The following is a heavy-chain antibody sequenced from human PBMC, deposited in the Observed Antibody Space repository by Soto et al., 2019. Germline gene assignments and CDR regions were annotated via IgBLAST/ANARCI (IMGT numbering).Heavy chain of an antibody. V-gene: IGHV3-23*01. CDR3: AKPSTKLDGMDV. D-gene: IGHD2-2*01. CDR1: GFTFSSYA. Sequence: GGSLRLSCAASGFTFSSYAMSWVRQAPGKGLEWVSAISGSGGSTYYADSVKGRFTISRDNSKNTLYLQMNSLRAEDTAVYYSAKPSTKLDGMDVWGQGTTVTVSS. J-gene: IGHJ6*02. CDR2: ISGSGGST.